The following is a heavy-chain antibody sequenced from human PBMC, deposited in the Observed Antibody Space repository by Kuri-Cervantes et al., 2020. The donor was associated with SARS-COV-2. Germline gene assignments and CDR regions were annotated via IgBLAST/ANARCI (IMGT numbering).Heavy chain of an antibody. CDR3: ARDCSGGSCYDDAFDI. V-gene: IGHV1-18*01. CDR2: ISAYNGNT. J-gene: IGHJ3*02. D-gene: IGHD2-15*01. CDR1: GYTFTSYG. Sequence: ASVKVSCKASGYTFTSYGISWVRQAPGQGLEWMGWISAYNGNTNYEQKLQGRVTMTTDTYTSTAYMELRSLRSDDTAVYYCARDCSGGSCYDDAFDIWGQGTMVTVSS.